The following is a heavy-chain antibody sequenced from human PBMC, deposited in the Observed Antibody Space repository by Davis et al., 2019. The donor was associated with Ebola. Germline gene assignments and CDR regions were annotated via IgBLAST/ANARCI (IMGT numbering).Heavy chain of an antibody. V-gene: IGHV4-34*01. Sequence: SETLSLTCAVYGGSFSGYYWSWIRQPPGKGLEWIGEINHSGSTNYNPSLKSRVSISRDTSKHQFSLKLTSLAAADAAVYYCARLTVEAPTLWLPTKFDLWGRGTRVTVSS. CDR3: ARLTVEAPTLWLPTKFDL. J-gene: IGHJ2*01. D-gene: IGHD5-12*01. CDR2: INHSGST. CDR1: GGSFSGYY.